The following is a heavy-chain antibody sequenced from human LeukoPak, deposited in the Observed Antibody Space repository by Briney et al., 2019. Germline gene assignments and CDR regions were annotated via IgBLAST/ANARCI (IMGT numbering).Heavy chain of an antibody. J-gene: IGHJ4*02. D-gene: IGHD3-9*01. V-gene: IGHV3-23*01. CDR1: GFTFSSYA. CDR2: ISGGST. CDR3: AKGSSYYDILTGYSY. Sequence: GGSLRLSCAASGFTFSSYAMSWVRQAPGKGLEWVSAISGGSTYYADSVKGRFTISRDNSKNTLYLQMNSLRAEDTAVYYCAKGSSYYDILTGYSYWGQGTLVTVSS.